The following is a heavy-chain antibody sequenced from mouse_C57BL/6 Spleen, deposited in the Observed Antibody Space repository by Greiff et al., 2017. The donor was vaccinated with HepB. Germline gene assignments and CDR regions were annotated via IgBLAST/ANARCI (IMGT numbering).Heavy chain of an antibody. CDR3: ARTDYI. D-gene: IGHD2-4*01. Sequence: EVQGVESGGGLVKPGGSLKLSCAASGFTFSSYTMSWVRQTPEKRLEWVATISGGGGNTYYPDSVKGRFTISRDNAKNTMYLKMSSRRYEDTALYYCARTDYIWGQGTSVTVSS. V-gene: IGHV5-9*01. J-gene: IGHJ4*01. CDR1: GFTFSSYT. CDR2: ISGGGGNT.